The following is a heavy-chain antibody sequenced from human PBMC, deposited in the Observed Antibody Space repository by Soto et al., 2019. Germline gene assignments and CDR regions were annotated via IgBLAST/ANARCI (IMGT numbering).Heavy chain of an antibody. D-gene: IGHD2-15*01. CDR3: ARQDDIVVVVAATHFDY. CDR1: GGSISSSSYY. V-gene: IGHV4-39*01. CDR2: IYYSGST. J-gene: IGHJ4*02. Sequence: SETLSLTCTVSGGSISSSSYYWGWIRQPPGKGLEWIGSIYYSGSTYYNPSLKSRVTISVDTSKNQFSLKLSSVTAADTAVYYCARQDDIVVVVAATHFDYWGQGTLVTVSS.